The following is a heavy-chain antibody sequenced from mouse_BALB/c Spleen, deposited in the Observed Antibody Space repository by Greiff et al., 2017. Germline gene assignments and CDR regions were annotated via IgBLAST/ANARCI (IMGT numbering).Heavy chain of an antibody. J-gene: IGHJ4*01. D-gene: IGHD2-14*01. CDR3: ARSGYRFAMDY. V-gene: IGHV1-54*01. CDR1: GYAFTNYL. CDR2: INPGSGGT. Sequence: VKLQQSGAELVRPGTSVKVSCKASGYAFTNYLIEWVKQRPGQGLEWIGVINPGSGGTNYNEKFKGKATLTADKSSSTAYMQLSSLTSNDSAVYFCARSGYRFAMDYWGQGTSVTVSS.